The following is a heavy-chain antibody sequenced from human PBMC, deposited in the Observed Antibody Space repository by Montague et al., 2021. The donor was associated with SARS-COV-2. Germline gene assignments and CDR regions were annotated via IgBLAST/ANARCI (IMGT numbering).Heavy chain of an antibody. CDR2: IDWDDDK. J-gene: IGHJ4*02. CDR1: GFSLSTSGMC. Sequence: AVVKPTQTLTLTCTFSGFSLSTSGMCVSWIRQPPGKALEWLARIDWDDDKYYSTSLKTRLTISKDTSKNQVVLTMTNMDPVDTATYYCAREYSSGVYFDYWGQGTLVTVSS. CDR3: AREYSSGVYFDY. V-gene: IGHV2-70*11. D-gene: IGHD6-19*01.